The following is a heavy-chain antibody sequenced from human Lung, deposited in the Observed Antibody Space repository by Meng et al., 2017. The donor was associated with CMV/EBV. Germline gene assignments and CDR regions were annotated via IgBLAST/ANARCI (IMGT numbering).Heavy chain of an antibody. CDR1: GFXVSSNY. CDR2: IYSGGST. D-gene: IGHD5-18*01. V-gene: IGHV3-66*02. Sequence: GRSXRLXCAVSGFXVSSNYMSWVRQAPGKGLEWVSVIYSGGSTYYADSVKGRFTISRDNSKNTLYLQMNSLRAEDTAVYYCARDQGRGYSYGQAYSYGMDVWXQGTTVTVSS. CDR3: ARDQGRGYSYGQAYSYGMDV. J-gene: IGHJ6*02.